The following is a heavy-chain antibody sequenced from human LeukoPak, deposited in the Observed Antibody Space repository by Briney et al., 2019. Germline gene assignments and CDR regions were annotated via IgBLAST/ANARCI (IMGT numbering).Heavy chain of an antibody. D-gene: IGHD6-19*01. CDR1: GGSFSSHY. CDR2: IYGSGST. J-gene: IGHJ4*02. Sequence: PSETLSLTCTVSGGSFSSHYWSWIRQPPGKGLEWIGYIYGSGSTHYYPSLRSRVTISEDTSKNQFPLKLTSVTAADTAVYYCARKVGWYSHDSWGRGTLVTVSS. CDR3: ARKVGWYSHDS. V-gene: IGHV4-59*08.